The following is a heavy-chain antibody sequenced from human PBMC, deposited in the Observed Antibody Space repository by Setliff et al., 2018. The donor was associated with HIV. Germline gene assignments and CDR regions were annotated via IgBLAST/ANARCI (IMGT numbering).Heavy chain of an antibody. CDR3: ARVFYYSAGSYSLDY. CDR1: GGTFSSYA. V-gene: IGHV1-69*06. D-gene: IGHD3-10*01. CDR2: IIPIFGTA. J-gene: IGHJ4*01. Sequence: SVKVSCKASGGTFSSYAINWVRQAPGQGLEWMGGIIPIFGTANYAQKFEGRVTITADKSTSTAYMEVNSLRFEDTAVYYCARVFYYSAGSYSLDYWGQETLVTVSS.